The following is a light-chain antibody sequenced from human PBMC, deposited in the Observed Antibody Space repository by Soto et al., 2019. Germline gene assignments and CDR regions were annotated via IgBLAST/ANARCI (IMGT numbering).Light chain of an antibody. CDR3: QQYGSSGT. V-gene: IGKV3-20*01. CDR1: QSVSNNY. Sequence: EIVLPQSPGTRSLSPGERATLSCRASQSVSNNYLAWYQQKPGQAPRLLIYGASNRATGIPDRFSGSGSGTDFTLTISRLEPEDFAVYYCQQYGSSGTFGQGTKVDI. J-gene: IGKJ1*01. CDR2: GAS.